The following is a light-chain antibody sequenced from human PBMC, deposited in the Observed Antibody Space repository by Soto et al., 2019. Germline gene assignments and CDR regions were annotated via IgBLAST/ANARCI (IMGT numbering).Light chain of an antibody. V-gene: IGKV3-11*01. CDR1: QSVSGE. CDR3: QQRNNGLT. CDR2: DTS. J-gene: IGKJ4*01. Sequence: EIVLTQSPATLSLSPGEGATLSCRASQSVSGELAWFQQKPGQAPRLLIYDTSNRATGVPARFSGSGSGTDFTLAISSLEPEDFAVYYCQQRNNGLTFGGGTKVDVK.